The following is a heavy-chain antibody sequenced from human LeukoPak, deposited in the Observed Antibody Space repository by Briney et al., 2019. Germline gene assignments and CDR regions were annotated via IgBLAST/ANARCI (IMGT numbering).Heavy chain of an antibody. CDR1: GFTFSSYS. D-gene: IGHD3-16*02. CDR2: ISSSSSYI. J-gene: IGHJ6*02. Sequence: GGSLRLSCAASGFTFSSYSMNWVRQAPGKGLEWVSSISSSSSYIYYADSVKGRFTIPRDNAKNSLYLQMNSLRAEDTAVYYCARGNYVWGSYRYDLGPLDMDVWGQGTTVTVSS. V-gene: IGHV3-21*01. CDR3: ARGNYVWGSYRYDLGPLDMDV.